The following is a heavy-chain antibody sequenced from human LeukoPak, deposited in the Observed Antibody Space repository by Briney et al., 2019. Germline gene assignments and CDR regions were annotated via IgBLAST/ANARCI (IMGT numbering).Heavy chain of an antibody. V-gene: IGHV3-23*01. CDR1: GFTFDDYA. D-gene: IGHD2-8*01. Sequence: SGGSLRLSCAASGFTFDDYAMHWVRQAPGKGLEWVSGISGSGGRIYYADSVKGRFTISRDNSKNTLFLQMNTLRAGDTAVYYCAKRLSETNYNGLDVWGQGTTVTVSS. CDR3: AKRLSETNYNGLDV. CDR2: ISGSGGRI. J-gene: IGHJ6*02.